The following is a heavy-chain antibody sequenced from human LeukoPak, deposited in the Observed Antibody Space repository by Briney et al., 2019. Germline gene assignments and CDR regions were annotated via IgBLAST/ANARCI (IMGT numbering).Heavy chain of an antibody. J-gene: IGHJ5*02. CDR2: IHAGGST. D-gene: IGHD1-26*01. V-gene: IGHV4-61*02. CDR3: AREFRKGWDWFDP. CDR1: GGSIRSGSYY. Sequence: SETLSLTCTVSGGSIRSGSYYWSWIRQPAGKGLEWIGRIHAGGSTNYNPSLKSRVTISANTSKNQFSLKLSSVTAADTAVYYCAREFRKGWDWFDPWGQGTLVTVSS.